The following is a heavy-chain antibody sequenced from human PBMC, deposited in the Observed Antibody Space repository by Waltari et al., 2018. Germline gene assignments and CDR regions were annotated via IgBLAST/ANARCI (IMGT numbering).Heavy chain of an antibody. CDR2: FDPEDGET. J-gene: IGHJ3*02. CDR1: GYTLTELS. D-gene: IGHD3-22*01. CDR3: ATGGGYYYDSSGYPRSDAFDI. Sequence: QVQLVQSGAEVKKPGASVKVSCKVSGYTLTELSMHGVRQAPGKGLGWMGGFDPEDGETIYAQKFQGRVTMTEDTSTDTAYMELSSLRSEDTAVYYCATGGGYYYDSSGYPRSDAFDIWGQGTMVTVSS. V-gene: IGHV1-24*01.